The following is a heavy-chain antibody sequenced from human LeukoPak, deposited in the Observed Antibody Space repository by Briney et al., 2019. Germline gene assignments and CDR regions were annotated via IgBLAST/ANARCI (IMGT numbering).Heavy chain of an antibody. CDR3: ARHTITGKKNYFDY. J-gene: IGHJ4*02. CDR1: GGSISSSSYD. CDR2: IYYSGST. D-gene: IGHD1-20*01. Sequence: PSQTLSLTCTLSGGSISSSSYDWGWIRQPPGKGLEWVGSIYYSGSTYYNPSLKSRVTISVDTSKSRFSLKLSSVTAADTAVYYCARHTITGKKNYFDYWGQGTLVTVSS. V-gene: IGHV4-39*01.